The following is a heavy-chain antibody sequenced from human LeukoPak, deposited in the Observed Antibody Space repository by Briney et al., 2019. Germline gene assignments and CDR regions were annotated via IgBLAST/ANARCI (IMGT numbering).Heavy chain of an antibody. V-gene: IGHV4-34*01. CDR2: INHSGST. Sequence: SETLSLTCAVYGGSLSGYYWSWIRQPPGKGLEWIGEINHSGSTNYNPSLKSRVTISVDTSKNQLSLKLSSMTAANTAVYYCARQWLVSPLFDYWGQGTLVTVSS. CDR3: ARQWLVSPLFDY. D-gene: IGHD6-19*01. J-gene: IGHJ4*02. CDR1: GGSLSGYY.